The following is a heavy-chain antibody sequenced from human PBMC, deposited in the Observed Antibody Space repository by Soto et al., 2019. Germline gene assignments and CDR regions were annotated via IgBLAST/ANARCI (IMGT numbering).Heavy chain of an antibody. CDR3: ARLGHYYQSRGYLDD. CDR1: RGSIISGGYS. CDR2: IFHTGAT. J-gene: IGHJ4*02. V-gene: IGHV4-31*03. Sequence: PSETLSLTCTVARGSIISGGYSWTWIRHHPGKGLEWIGYIFHTGATYYNPTLKSRVTISVDTSKNQFSLKMQSVTAADTAVYYCARLGHYYQSRGYLDDWGPGAPVTVS. D-gene: IGHD3-22*01.